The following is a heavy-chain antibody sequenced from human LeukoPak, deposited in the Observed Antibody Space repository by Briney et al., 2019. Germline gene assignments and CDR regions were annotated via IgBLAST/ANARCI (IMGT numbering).Heavy chain of an antibody. V-gene: IGHV3-23*01. CDR2: ISGSGGST. D-gene: IGHD6-13*01. J-gene: IGHJ4*02. CDR3: AKVRSSWSYFDY. Sequence: GGSLRLSCAASGLSISNYGMSWVRQAPGKGLEWVSAISGSGGSTYYADSVKGRFTISRDNPKNTLYLQMDSLRAEDTAVYYCAKVRSSWSYFDYWGQGTLVTVSS. CDR1: GLSISNYG.